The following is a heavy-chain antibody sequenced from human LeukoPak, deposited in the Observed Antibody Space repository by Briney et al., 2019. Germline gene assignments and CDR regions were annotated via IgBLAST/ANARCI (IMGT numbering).Heavy chain of an antibody. J-gene: IGHJ4*02. D-gene: IGHD1-1*01. CDR3: AKASYGERSPGFDY. CDR1: GFTFSSYG. V-gene: IGHV3-30*18. Sequence: GGSLRLSCAASGFTFSSYGMHWVRRAPGKGLEWVAVISYDGSNKYYADSVEGRFTISRDNSKNTLYLQMNSLRAEDTAVYYCAKASYGERSPGFDYWGQGTLVTVSS. CDR2: ISYDGSNK.